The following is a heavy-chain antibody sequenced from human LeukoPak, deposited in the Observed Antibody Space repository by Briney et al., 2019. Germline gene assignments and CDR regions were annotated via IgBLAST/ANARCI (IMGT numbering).Heavy chain of an antibody. CDR3: TRRAAAGSYFDY. D-gene: IGHD6-13*01. CDR1: GFTFSSYW. J-gene: IGHJ4*02. Sequence: GGSLRLSCAASGFTFSSYWMHWVRQAPGKGLVWVSRISSDVSSISYADSVKGRFTISRDNAKKTLYLQMNRLRAEDTAVYYCTRRAAAGSYFDYWGQGALVTVSS. CDR2: ISSDVSSI. V-gene: IGHV3-74*01.